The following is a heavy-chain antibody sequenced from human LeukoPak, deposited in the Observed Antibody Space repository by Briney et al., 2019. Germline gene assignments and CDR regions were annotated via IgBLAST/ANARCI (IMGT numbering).Heavy chain of an antibody. CDR1: GGSISSGDFY. CDR2: IYYSGNA. D-gene: IGHD2-15*01. Sequence: SETLSLTCSVSGGSISSGDFYWSWIRQPPGKGLEWIGYIYYSGNASYNPSLKSRVTISLDSSRNQFSLNLNSVTAADTAVYYCARDQGGPNYYDNYGMDVWGQGTTVTVSS. CDR3: ARDQGGPNYYDNYGMDV. V-gene: IGHV4-30-4*01. J-gene: IGHJ6*02.